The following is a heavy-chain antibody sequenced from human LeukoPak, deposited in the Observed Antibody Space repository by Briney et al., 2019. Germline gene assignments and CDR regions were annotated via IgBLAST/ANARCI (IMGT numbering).Heavy chain of an antibody. Sequence: PGGSLRLSCAASGFTVRSYYMAWVRQAPGKGLEWVSVIYSGGDTYYADSVKGRFTISRDNSKNMIYLEMSSLKAEDTAVYYCAKGPGMATVKRYLDYWGQGTLVTVSS. V-gene: IGHV3-66*01. CDR3: AKGPGMATVKRYLDY. CDR1: GFTVRSYY. J-gene: IGHJ4*02. D-gene: IGHD5-24*01. CDR2: IYSGGDT.